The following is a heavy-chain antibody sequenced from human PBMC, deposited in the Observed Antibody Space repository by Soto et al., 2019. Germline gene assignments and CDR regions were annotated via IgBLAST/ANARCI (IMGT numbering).Heavy chain of an antibody. Sequence: KTSETLSLTCAVSGYSISSGHYWGWIRQPPGKGLEWIGSIYHSGSTYYNPSLKSRVIVSVDTSKNQFSLRLSSVTAADTAVYYCARDRYSSGYWGQGTLVTVSS. V-gene: IGHV4-38-2*02. J-gene: IGHJ4*02. CDR1: GYSISSGHY. D-gene: IGHD2-15*01. CDR2: IYHSGST. CDR3: ARDRYSSGY.